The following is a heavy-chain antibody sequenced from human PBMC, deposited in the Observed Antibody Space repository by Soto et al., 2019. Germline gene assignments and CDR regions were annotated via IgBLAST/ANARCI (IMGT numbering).Heavy chain of an antibody. V-gene: IGHV1-46*01. CDR3: ARGVNPLRYFDPGWNW. CDR2: INPSGGST. J-gene: IGHJ4*02. D-gene: IGHD3-9*01. CDR1: GYTFTSYY. Sequence: ASVKVSCKASGYTFTSYYMHWVRQAPGQGLEWMGIINPSGGSTSYAQKFQGRVTMTRDTSTSTVYMELSSLRSEDTAVYYCARGVNPLRYFDPGWNWWGQGTLVTVSS.